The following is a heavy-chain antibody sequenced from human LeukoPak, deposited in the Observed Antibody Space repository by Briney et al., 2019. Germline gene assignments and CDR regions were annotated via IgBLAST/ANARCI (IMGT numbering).Heavy chain of an antibody. CDR3: RDPFDY. J-gene: IGHJ4*02. V-gene: IGHV3-30*02. CDR2: IQYDGSDK. CDR1: GFTFSNYG. Sequence: GGSLRLSCAASGFTFSNYGMHWVRQAPGKGLEWVAFIQYDGSDKYYADSVKGRFTISGDNSKNTLYLQMNSLRAEDTAVYYCRDPFDYWGQGTLVTVSS.